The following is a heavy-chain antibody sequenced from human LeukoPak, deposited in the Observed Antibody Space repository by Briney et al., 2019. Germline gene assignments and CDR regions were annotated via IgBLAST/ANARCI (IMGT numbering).Heavy chain of an antibody. CDR3: ARGLRWLHIDY. Sequence: SETLSLTCTVYGGSFSGYYWSWIRQPPGKGLEWIGEINHSGSTNYNPSLKSRVTISVDTSKNQFSLKLSSVTAADTAVYYCARGLRWLHIDYWGQGTLVTVSS. J-gene: IGHJ4*02. D-gene: IGHD5-24*01. V-gene: IGHV4-34*01. CDR1: GGSFSGYY. CDR2: INHSGST.